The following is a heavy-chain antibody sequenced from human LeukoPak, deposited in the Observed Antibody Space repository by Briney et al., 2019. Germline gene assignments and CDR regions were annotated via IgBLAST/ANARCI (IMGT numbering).Heavy chain of an antibody. V-gene: IGHV4-59*01. CDR2: IYYSGST. J-gene: IGHJ4*02. D-gene: IGHD3-22*01. CDR1: GGSISSYY. CDR3: ARGRFEIYYDSSGYYYYFDY. Sequence: PSETLSLTCTVSGGSISSYYWSWIRQPPGKGLEWIGHIYYSGSTNYNPSLKSRVTISIDTSKNQFSLRLSSVTAADTAVYYCARGRFEIYYDSSGYYYYFDYWGQGTLVTVSS.